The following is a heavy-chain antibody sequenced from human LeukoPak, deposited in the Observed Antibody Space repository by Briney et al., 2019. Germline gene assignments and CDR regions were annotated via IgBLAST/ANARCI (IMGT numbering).Heavy chain of an antibody. J-gene: IGHJ4*02. V-gene: IGHV3-74*01. CDR3: ARVGGETAMAIDY. CDR2: INSDGSST. CDR1: GFTFSSYW. Sequence: GGSLRLSCAASGFTFSSYWMHWVRQAPGKGLVWVSRINSDGSSTSYADSVKGRFTISRDNAKNTLYLQMNSLRAEDTAVYYCARVGGETAMAIDYWGQGTLVTVSS. D-gene: IGHD5-18*01.